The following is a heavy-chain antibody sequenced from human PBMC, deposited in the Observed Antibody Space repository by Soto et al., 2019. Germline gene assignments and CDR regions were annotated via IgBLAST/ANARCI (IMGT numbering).Heavy chain of an antibody. J-gene: IGHJ6*03. V-gene: IGHV1-18*01. D-gene: IGHD2-2*01. CDR3: ARDPILGYCSSTSCPYYMDV. Sequence: GASVKVFCKASGYTFTSYGIRWVRQAPGQGLEWMGWISAYNGNTNYAQKPQGRVTMTTDTSTSTAYMELSRLRSDDTAVYYCARDPILGYCSSTSCPYYMDVWGKGTTVTVSS. CDR1: GYTFTSYG. CDR2: ISAYNGNT.